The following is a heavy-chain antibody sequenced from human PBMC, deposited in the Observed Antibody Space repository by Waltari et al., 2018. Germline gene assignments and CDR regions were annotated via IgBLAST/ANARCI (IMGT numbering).Heavy chain of an antibody. CDR3: ARGQQLAHSFDY. D-gene: IGHD6-13*01. CDR2: ITPIFGTS. CDR1: GGTFSSYA. Sequence: QVQLVQSGAEVKKPGSSVKVSCKASGGTFSSYAINWVRQAPGQGLEWRVRITPIFGTSKDEQKFQGRVTITADESTSTAYMELSSLRSEDTAVYYCARGQQLAHSFDYWGQGTLVTVSS. V-gene: IGHV1-69*18. J-gene: IGHJ4*02.